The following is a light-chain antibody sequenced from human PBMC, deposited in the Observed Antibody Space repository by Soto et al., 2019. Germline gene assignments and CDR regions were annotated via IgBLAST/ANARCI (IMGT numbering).Light chain of an antibody. CDR1: SSDVGGYNL. J-gene: IGLJ2*01. V-gene: IGLV2-23*01. Sequence: QSALTQPASVSGSPGQSITISCTGTSSDVGGYNLVSWFQQHPGKAPKLMIYEGTKRPSGVSNRFSGSKSGNTASLTISGLQAEDEAYYYCCSYASGATPVLXGGGTKLTVL. CDR3: CSYASGATPVL. CDR2: EGT.